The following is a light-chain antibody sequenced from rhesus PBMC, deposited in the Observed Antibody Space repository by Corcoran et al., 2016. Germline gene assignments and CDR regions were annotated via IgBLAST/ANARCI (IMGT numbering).Light chain of an antibody. CDR2: YAS. V-gene: IGKV1-37*01. J-gene: IGKJ2*01. Sequence: DIQMTQSPSSLSASVGDTVTITCRASQGISSYVAWYQQKPGKAPKPLIYYASNLESGVPSRLRGSGSGTEFTLTISSLQPEDFATYYCQQYNSAPHRFGQGPKVEIQ. CDR3: QQYNSAPHR. CDR1: QGISSY.